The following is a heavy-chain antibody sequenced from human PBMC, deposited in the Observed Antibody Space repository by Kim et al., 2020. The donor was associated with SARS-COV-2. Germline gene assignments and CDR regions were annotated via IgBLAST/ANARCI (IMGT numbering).Heavy chain of an antibody. V-gene: IGHV4-31*01. CDR3: ARVRALNRFDP. J-gene: IGHJ5*02. Sequence: TYYHPSLKSQIIISPDPSKNHFSLNLSSVTAADTAVYYCARVRALNRFDPWGQGTLVTVSS. CDR2: T.